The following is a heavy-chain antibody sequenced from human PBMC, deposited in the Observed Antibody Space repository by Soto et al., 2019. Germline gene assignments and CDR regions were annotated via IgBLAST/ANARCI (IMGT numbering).Heavy chain of an antibody. CDR3: ARDLDYYDSSGYSDY. CDR1: GFTFSSYS. Sequence: EVQLVESGGGLVKPGGSLRLSCAASGFTFSSYSMNWVRQAPGKGLEWVSSISSSSSYIYYADSVKGRFTISRDNAKHSLYLQMNSLRAEDTAVYYCARDLDYYDSSGYSDYWGQGTLVTVSS. J-gene: IGHJ4*02. D-gene: IGHD3-22*01. V-gene: IGHV3-21*01. CDR2: ISSSSSYI.